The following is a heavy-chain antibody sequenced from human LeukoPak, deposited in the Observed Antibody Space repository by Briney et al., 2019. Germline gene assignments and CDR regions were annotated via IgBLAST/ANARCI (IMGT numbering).Heavy chain of an antibody. CDR1: GFSFNDAW. J-gene: IGHJ4*02. D-gene: IGHD4-17*01. V-gene: IGHV3-15*07. CDR3: TTDQVMTTVITVDY. Sequence: PGGSLRLSCAASGFSFNDAWMNWVRQAPGKGLEWVGRIKRKADGETTDYAAPVKDRFTVSRDDSKNTLYLQMNSLKTEDTAVYYCTTDQVMTTVITVDYWGQGTLVTVSS. CDR2: IKRKADGETT.